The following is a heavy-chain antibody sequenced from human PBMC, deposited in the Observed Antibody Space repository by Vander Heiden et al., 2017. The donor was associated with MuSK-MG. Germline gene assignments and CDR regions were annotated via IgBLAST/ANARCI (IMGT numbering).Heavy chain of an antibody. CDR3: VKEGYSSSWYSYNWFDP. CDR2: ISSNGGST. V-gene: IGHV3-64D*06. Sequence: EVQLVESGGGLVQPGGSLRLSCSASGFTCSSYAMHWVRQAPGKGLEYVSAISSNGGSTYYADSVKGRFTISRDNSKNTLYLQMSSLRAEDTAVYYCVKEGYSSSWYSYNWFDPWGQGTLVTVSS. J-gene: IGHJ5*02. CDR1: GFTCSSYA. D-gene: IGHD6-13*01.